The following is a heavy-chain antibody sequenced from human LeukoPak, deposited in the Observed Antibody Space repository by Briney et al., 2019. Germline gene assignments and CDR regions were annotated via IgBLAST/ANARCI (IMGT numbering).Heavy chain of an antibody. Sequence: GESLKISCEGSGYTFSNNWIGWVRQMPGKGLEWMGIIYPGDSDTRYSPSFQGQVTISAEKSISTAYLQWSSLKASDTAMYYCARLGGSYDFDYWGQGTLVTVSS. D-gene: IGHD1-26*01. CDR1: GYTFSNNW. CDR2: IYPGDSDT. J-gene: IGHJ4*02. V-gene: IGHV5-51*01. CDR3: ARLGGSYDFDY.